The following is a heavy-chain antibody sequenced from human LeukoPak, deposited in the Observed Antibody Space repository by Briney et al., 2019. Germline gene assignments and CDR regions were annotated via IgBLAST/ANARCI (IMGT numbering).Heavy chain of an antibody. CDR1: GGSFSGYY. J-gene: IGHJ3*02. D-gene: IGHD6-19*01. CDR2: INRSGST. Sequence: SETLSLTCAVYGGSFSGYYWSWIRQPPGKGLEWIGEINRSGSTNYNPSLKSRVTISVDTSKNQFSLKLSSVTAADTAVYYCARSGSSGWYDAFDIWGQGTMVTVSS. CDR3: ARSGSSGWYDAFDI. V-gene: IGHV4-34*01.